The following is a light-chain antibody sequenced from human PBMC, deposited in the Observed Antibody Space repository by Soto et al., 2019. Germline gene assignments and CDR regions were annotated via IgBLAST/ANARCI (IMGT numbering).Light chain of an antibody. V-gene: IGLV2-14*01. J-gene: IGLJ2*01. CDR2: DVS. Sequence: QSVLTQPASVSGSPGQSITISCTGTSSDVGGYNYVSWYQQHPGKVPKLMIYDVSNRPSGVSNRFSASKSGNTASLTISGLQAEYEADYYCSSYTSSSSLVFGGGTKLTVL. CDR3: SSYTSSSSLV. CDR1: SSDVGGYNY.